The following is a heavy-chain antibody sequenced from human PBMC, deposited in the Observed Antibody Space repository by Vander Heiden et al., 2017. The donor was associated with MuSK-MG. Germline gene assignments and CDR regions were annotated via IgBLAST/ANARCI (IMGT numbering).Heavy chain of an antibody. V-gene: IGHV1-2*02. D-gene: IGHD6-19*01. CDR1: GYTFTGYY. J-gene: IGHJ4*02. CDR2: INPNSGGT. CDR3: AASSGGYLYYFDY. Sequence: QVQLVQSGAEVKKPGASVKVSCKASGYTFTGYYMHWVRQAPGQGLEWMGWINPNSGGTNEAQKVQGRVTMTRDTSSSTAYMEMRRMRSEDTAVYYFAASSGGYLYYFDYWGQGTMVTVSS.